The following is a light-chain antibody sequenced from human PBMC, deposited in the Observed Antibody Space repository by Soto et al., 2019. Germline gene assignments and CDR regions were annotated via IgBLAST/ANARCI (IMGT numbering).Light chain of an antibody. CDR3: CSYAGSSTFV. Sequence: QSALTQPASVSGSPGQSITISCTGTSSDVGSYNLVSWYQQHPGKAPKLMIYEGSQRPSGVSNRFSASKSGNTASLTISGLQAEDEADYYCCSYAGSSTFVFGGGTKLTVL. V-gene: IGLV2-23*03. CDR2: EGS. J-gene: IGLJ2*01. CDR1: SSDVGSYNL.